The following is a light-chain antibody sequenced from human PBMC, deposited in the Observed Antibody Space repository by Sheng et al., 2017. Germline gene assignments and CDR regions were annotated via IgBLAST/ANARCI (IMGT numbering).Light chain of an antibody. CDR1: QNISNY. Sequence: DIQMTQSPSSLSASVGDRVTITCRASQNISNYLNWYQQSPGKAPKLLISDASNLETGVPSRFSGAGSGRDFTFTISSLQPEDIATYYCQQYDRLPQNFGQGTRLEIK. V-gene: IGKV1-33*01. J-gene: IGKJ5*01. CDR2: DAS. CDR3: QQYDRLPQN.